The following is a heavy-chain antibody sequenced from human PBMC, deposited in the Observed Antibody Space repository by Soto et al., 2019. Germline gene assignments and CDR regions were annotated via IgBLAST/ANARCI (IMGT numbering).Heavy chain of an antibody. CDR1: GGSISSYY. D-gene: IGHD2-2*01. CDR2: IYYSGST. J-gene: IGHJ4*02. Sequence: SETLSLTCTVSGGSISSYYWSWIRQPPRKGLEWIGYIYYSGSTNYNPSLKSRVTISVDTSKNQFSLKLSSVTAADTAVYYCARGLKDIVVVPAAYDYWGQGTLVTVSS. V-gene: IGHV4-59*08. CDR3: ARGLKDIVVVPAAYDY.